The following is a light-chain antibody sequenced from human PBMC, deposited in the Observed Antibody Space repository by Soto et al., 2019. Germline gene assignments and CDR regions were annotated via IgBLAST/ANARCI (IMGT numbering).Light chain of an antibody. CDR3: CSYAGSNTLV. Sequence: QSALTQPRSVSGSPGQSVTISCTGTSSDVGGYNYVTWYQHHAGKAPKLRIYDVTKRPSGVPDRFSGSRSGNTASLTISGLKAEYEAEYFCCSYAGSNTLVCGGGTKLTVL. CDR2: DVT. CDR1: SSDVGGYNY. V-gene: IGLV2-11*01. J-gene: IGLJ3*02.